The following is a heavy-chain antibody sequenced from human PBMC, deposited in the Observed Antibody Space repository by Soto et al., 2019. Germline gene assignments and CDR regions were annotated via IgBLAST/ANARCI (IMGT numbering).Heavy chain of an antibody. CDR1: GFSFTGYY. V-gene: IGHV1-2*02. CDR3: AKDLTRQLAYWLDP. J-gene: IGHJ5*02. CDR2: INAHSGGT. D-gene: IGHD6-6*01. Sequence: SVKVSCKASGFSFTGYYIHWLRQAPGQGLEWMGWINAHSGGTEYAQKFQGRVTLTRDTSIATAYLTLTSLTSDDTALYYCAKDLTRQLAYWLDPWGQGTQVTVSS.